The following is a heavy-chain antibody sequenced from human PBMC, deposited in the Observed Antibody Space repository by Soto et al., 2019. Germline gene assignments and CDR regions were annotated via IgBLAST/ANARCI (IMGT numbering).Heavy chain of an antibody. J-gene: IGHJ6*02. Sequence: ASVKVSCKASGYTFTSYYMHWVRQAPGQGLEWMGIINPSGGSTSYAQKFQGRVTMTRDTSTSTVYMELSSLRSEDTAVYYCARVVGDGIAAAGFVRDYGMDVWGQGTTVTVSS. D-gene: IGHD6-13*01. CDR3: ARVVGDGIAAAGFVRDYGMDV. CDR2: INPSGGST. V-gene: IGHV1-46*01. CDR1: GYTFTSYY.